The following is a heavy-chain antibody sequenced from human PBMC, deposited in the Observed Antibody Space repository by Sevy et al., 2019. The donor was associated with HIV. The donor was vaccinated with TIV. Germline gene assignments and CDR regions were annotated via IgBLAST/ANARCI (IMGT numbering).Heavy chain of an antibody. D-gene: IGHD3-10*01. Sequence: ASVKVSCKASGGTFSSYAISWVRQAPGQGLEWMGGIIPIFGTANYAQKFQGRVTITADESTSTAYMELNSLRAEDTAVYYCAKDRVSGTYYTGDFDYWGQGTLVTVSS. CDR2: IIPIFGTA. V-gene: IGHV1-69*13. J-gene: IGHJ4*02. CDR1: GGTFSSYA. CDR3: AKDRVSGTYYTGDFDY.